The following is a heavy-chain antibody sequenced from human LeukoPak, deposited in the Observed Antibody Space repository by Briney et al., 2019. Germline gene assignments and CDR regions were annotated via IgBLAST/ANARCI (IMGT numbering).Heavy chain of an antibody. Sequence: SETLSLTCAVYGGSVSGYYWSWIRQPPGKGLEWIGEINHSGSTNYNPSLKSRVTMSGDTSKNQFSLKLSSVTAADTAVYYCARRARRCSSTSCYIDWGHGTLVIVSS. CDR3: ARRARRCSSTSCYID. D-gene: IGHD2-2*02. J-gene: IGHJ4*01. CDR1: GGSVSGYY. CDR2: INHSGST. V-gene: IGHV4-34*01.